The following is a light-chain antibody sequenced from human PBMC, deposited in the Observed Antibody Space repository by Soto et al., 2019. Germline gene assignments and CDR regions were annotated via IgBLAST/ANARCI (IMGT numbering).Light chain of an antibody. CDR2: AAS. V-gene: IGKV1-39*01. J-gene: IGKJ2*01. CDR1: QTISSY. CDR3: QQSHGIPYT. Sequence: DIQMTQSPSSLSASVGDRVTITCRASQTISSYLNWYQQKPRKDHKLLIYAASSLQSGVPSRFSGSGSGTDFTLTISSLQPEDFATYYCQQSHGIPYTCGQGTKLDI.